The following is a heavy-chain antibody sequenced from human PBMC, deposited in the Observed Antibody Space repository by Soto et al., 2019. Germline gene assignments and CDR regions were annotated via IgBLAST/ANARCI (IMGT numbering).Heavy chain of an antibody. V-gene: IGHV3-30-3*01. CDR1: GFTFSSYA. CDR3: ARDAPPPANSSPTQLDY. J-gene: IGHJ4*02. D-gene: IGHD6-13*01. CDR2: ISYDGSNK. Sequence: PGGSLRLSCAASGFTFSSYAMHWVRQAPGKGLEWVAVISYDGSNKYYADSVKGRFTISRDNSKNTLYLQMNSLRAEDTAVYYCARDAPPPANSSPTQLDYWGQGTLVTVSS.